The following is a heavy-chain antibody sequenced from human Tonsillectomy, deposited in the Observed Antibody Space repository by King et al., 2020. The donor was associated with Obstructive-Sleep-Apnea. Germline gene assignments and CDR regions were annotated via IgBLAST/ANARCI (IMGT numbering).Heavy chain of an antibody. J-gene: IGHJ6*02. CDR1: GGSISSSSHC. CDR2: FYYIGNT. Sequence: QLQESGPGLVKPSETLSLTCSVSGGSISSSSHCWGWIRQPPGKGLEWIGSFYYIGNTYYNPSLKSRGTISVDTSNKQFSLKLSSVTAADTAVYFCARDYGGNRGIYYGMDVWGQGTTVTVSS. CDR3: ARDYGGNRGIYYGMDV. D-gene: IGHD4-23*01. V-gene: IGHV4-39*07.